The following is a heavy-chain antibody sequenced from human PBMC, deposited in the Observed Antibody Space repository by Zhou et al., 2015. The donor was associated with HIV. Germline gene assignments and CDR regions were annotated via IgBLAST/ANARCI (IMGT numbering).Heavy chain of an antibody. CDR1: GGTFSSYA. CDR2: IIPIFGTA. J-gene: IGHJ5*02. CDR3: ARDPYSSSSLSGWFDP. Sequence: QVQLVQSGAEVKKPGSSVKVSCKASGGTFSSYAISWVRQAPGQGLEWMGGIIPIFGTANYAQKFQGRVTITADESTSTAYMELSSLRSEDTAVYYCARDPYSSSSLSGWFDPWGQGNPWSPSPQ. V-gene: IGHV1-69*12. D-gene: IGHD6-6*01.